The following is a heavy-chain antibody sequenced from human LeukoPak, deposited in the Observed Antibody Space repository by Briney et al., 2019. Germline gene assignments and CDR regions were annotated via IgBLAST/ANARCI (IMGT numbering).Heavy chain of an antibody. CDR2: IYPGDSDT. V-gene: IGHV5-51*01. Sequence: GESLKISCKGSGYSFTSYWIGWARQMPGKGLEWMGIIYPGDSDTRYSPSFQGQVTISADKSISTAYLQWSSLKASDTAMYYCARTLKRLYYDFWSGYYNDAFDIWGQGTMVTVSS. CDR1: GYSFTSYW. CDR3: ARTLKRLYYDFWSGYYNDAFDI. D-gene: IGHD3-3*01. J-gene: IGHJ3*02.